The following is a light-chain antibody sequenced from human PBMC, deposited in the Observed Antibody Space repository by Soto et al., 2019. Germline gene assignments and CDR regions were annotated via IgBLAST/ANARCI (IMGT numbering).Light chain of an antibody. CDR3: QQLLSYPIT. CDR1: HGISTY. J-gene: IGKJ5*01. Sequence: DIQMTQSPSFLSAAVGDRVTITCRASHGISTYLAWYQQKPGKAPKPLIYAASTLQSGVPLSFSGSGSGTSFTLTISSLQPEDFATYYCQQLLSYPITFGQGTRLEIK. CDR2: AAS. V-gene: IGKV1-9*01.